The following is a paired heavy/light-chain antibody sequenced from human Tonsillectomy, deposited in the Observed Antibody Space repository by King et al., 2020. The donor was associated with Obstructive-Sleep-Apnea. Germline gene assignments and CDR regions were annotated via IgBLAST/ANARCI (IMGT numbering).Heavy chain of an antibody. CDR2: IYYSGST. Sequence: QLQLQESGPGLVKPSETLSLTCTVSGGSISTINYYWGWIRQSPGKGLEWIGAIYYSGSTYYNPSLKSRVTISVDTSKSQFSLKVSSVTAADTAVYYCAAWEGSHLPSAFDIWGQGTMVTVSS. CDR1: GGSISTINYY. CDR3: AAWEGSHLPSAFDI. V-gene: IGHV4-39*07. J-gene: IGHJ3*02. D-gene: IGHD1-26*01.
Light chain of an antibody. CDR2: RNN. Sequence: QSVLTQPPSASGTPGQRVTISCSGSSSNIGSNYVYWYQQLPGTAPKLLIYRNNQRPSGVPDRFSGSKSGTSASLAISGLRSEDEADYFCAAWDDSLSGFWVFGGGTKLTVL. V-gene: IGLV1-47*01. CDR3: AAWDDSLSGFWV. CDR1: SSNIGSNY. J-gene: IGLJ3*02.